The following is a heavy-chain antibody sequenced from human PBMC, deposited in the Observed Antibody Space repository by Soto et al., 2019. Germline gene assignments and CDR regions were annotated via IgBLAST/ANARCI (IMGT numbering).Heavy chain of an antibody. CDR3: ARDRGVAPPVAGNTHYYYYMDV. D-gene: IGHD6-19*01. J-gene: IGHJ6*03. Sequence: QDQLVQSGVEVKKPGASVKVSCKASGYSFTNYGITWVRQAPGQGFEWMGWISAYNGNTNYAQKFKGRVTMTTDASTSTAYFELRSLRSDDTAVYYCARDRGVAPPVAGNTHYYYYMDVWGKGTTVTVSS. CDR1: GYSFTNYG. V-gene: IGHV1-18*01. CDR2: ISAYNGNT.